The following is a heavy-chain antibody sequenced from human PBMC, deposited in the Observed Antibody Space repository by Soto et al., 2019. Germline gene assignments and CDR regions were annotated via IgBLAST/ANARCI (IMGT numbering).Heavy chain of an antibody. CDR3: ARGPYDILTGYWYYFDY. V-gene: IGHV5-51*01. CDR1: GYSFTSYW. J-gene: IGHJ4*02. D-gene: IGHD3-9*01. CDR2: IYPGDSDT. Sequence: GESLKISCKGSGYSFTSYWIGWVRQMPGKGLEWMGIIYPGDSDTRYSPSFQGQVTISADKSISTAYLQWSSLKASDTAMYDCARGPYDILTGYWYYFDYWGQGTLVTVSS.